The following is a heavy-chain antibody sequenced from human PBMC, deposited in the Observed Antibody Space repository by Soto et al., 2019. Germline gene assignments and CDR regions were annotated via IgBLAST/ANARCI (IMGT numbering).Heavy chain of an antibody. D-gene: IGHD3-10*01. CDR3: ARGDYHGDY. Sequence: ASVKVSCKAFGYTFTTFDINWVRQATGRGLEWMGWMNPNSGNSGSAQKFQGRITLTRDTSIDTAYMELTNLTSDDTAVYYCARGDYHGDYWGQGVLVTVSS. J-gene: IGHJ4*02. V-gene: IGHV1-8*01. CDR2: MNPNSGNS. CDR1: GYTFTTFD.